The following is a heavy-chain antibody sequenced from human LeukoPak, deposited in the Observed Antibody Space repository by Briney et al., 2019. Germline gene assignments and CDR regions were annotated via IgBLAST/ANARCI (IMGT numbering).Heavy chain of an antibody. CDR2: ISGSGGTT. V-gene: IGHV3-23*01. CDR3: AKPFYDILTASYYGMDV. Sequence: PGGTLRLSCAASGFTFSSYVMTWVRQAPGKGLEWVSNISGSGGTTDYAESVKGRFTISRDNSKNTLYLQLNSLRAEDTAVYYCAKPFYDILTASYYGMDVWGQGTTVTVSS. J-gene: IGHJ6*02. D-gene: IGHD3-9*01. CDR1: GFTFSSYV.